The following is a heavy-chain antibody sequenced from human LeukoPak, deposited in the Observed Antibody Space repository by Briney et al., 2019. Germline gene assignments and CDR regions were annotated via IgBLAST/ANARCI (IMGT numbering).Heavy chain of an antibody. CDR2: IKEDGSEK. CDR3: ARSIMGGGAFDH. Sequence: PGGSLRLSCAASGFTFSSYWLNWVRQTPGKGLEWVANIKEDGSEKYHVDSVKGRFTISRDNAKSSLYLQMNSLRAEDTALYYCARSIMGGGAFDHWGQGPQVIVSS. V-gene: IGHV3-7*03. CDR1: GFTFSSYW. D-gene: IGHD3-10*01. J-gene: IGHJ4*02.